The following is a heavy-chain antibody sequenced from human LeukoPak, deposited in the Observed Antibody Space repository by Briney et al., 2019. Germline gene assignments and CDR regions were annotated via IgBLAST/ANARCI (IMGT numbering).Heavy chain of an antibody. V-gene: IGHV3-23*01. Sequence: GGSLRLSCAASGFTFSSYAMSWVRQAPGKGLEWVSAISGSGGSTYYADSVKGRFTISRDNSKNTLYLQMNSLRAEDTAVYYCAKMPVSYSSGWSVFDYWGQGNLVTVSS. J-gene: IGHJ4*02. CDR3: AKMPVSYSSGWSVFDY. CDR1: GFTFSSYA. D-gene: IGHD6-19*01. CDR2: ISGSGGST.